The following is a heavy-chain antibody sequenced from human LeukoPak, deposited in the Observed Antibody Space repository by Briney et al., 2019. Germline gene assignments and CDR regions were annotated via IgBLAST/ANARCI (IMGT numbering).Heavy chain of an antibody. V-gene: IGHV4-59*01. CDR3: ASRVGAKDYFDY. Sequence: SETLSLTCTVSGGSFSTYYWSWIRQPPGKGLEWIAYIYYSGSTNYNPSLKSRVTISVDTSKNQFSLTLSSVTAADTAVYYCASRVGAKDYFDYWGQGTLVTVSS. D-gene: IGHD1-26*01. CDR2: IYYSGST. CDR1: GGSFSTYY. J-gene: IGHJ4*02.